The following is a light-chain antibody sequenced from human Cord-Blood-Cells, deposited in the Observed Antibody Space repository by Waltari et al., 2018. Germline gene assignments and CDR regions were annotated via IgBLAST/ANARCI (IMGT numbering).Light chain of an antibody. V-gene: IGKV4-1*01. CDR2: WAS. J-gene: IGKJ2*01. Sequence: DIVMTLSPDSLAVSLGEGAPINCKSSQSVLYSSNNKNYLAWYQQKPGQPPKLLIYWASTRESGVPDRFSGSGSGTDFTLTISSLQAEDVAVYYCQQYYSTPYTFGQGTKLEIK. CDR1: QSVLYSSNNKNY. CDR3: QQYYSTPYT.